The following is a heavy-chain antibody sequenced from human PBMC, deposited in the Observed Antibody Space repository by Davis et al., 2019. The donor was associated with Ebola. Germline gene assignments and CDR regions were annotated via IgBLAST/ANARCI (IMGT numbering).Heavy chain of an antibody. Sequence: PSETLSLTCAVSGGSISSSNWWSWVRQPPGKGLEWIGEIYHSGSTNYNPSLKSRVTISVDKSKNQFSLKLSSVTAADTAVYYCASSSTTTLFLYGMDVWGQGTTVTVSS. D-gene: IGHD1-1*01. CDR2: IYHSGST. CDR3: ASSSTTTLFLYGMDV. J-gene: IGHJ6*02. V-gene: IGHV4-4*02. CDR1: GGSISSSNW.